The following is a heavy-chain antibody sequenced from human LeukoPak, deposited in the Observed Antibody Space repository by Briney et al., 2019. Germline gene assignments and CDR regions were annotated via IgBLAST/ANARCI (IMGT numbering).Heavy chain of an antibody. D-gene: IGHD4-23*01. J-gene: IGHJ4*02. CDR2: ISISGTAI. CDR1: GFTFSNYE. Sequence: PGGSLRLSCVAAGFTFSNYEMNSVRQAPGKGLEGVSYISISGTAIYYADSVKVRFTISRDNAKNSLYLQMNSLRAEDTAVYYCATPDQGGNSGEWDYWGQGTLVTVSS. V-gene: IGHV3-48*03. CDR3: ATPDQGGNSGEWDY.